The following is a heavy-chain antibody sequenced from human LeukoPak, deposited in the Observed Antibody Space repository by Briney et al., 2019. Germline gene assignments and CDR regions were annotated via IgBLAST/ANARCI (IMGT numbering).Heavy chain of an antibody. J-gene: IGHJ3*02. V-gene: IGHV1-69*05. CDR2: IIPIFGTA. D-gene: IGHD5-24*01. CDR3: ARDRDGYNRRAAFDI. CDR1: GGTFSSYA. Sequence: SVKVSCKASGGTFSSYAISWVRQAPGQGLEWMGGIIPIFGTANYAQKFQGRVTITTDESTSTAYMELSSLRSEDTAVYYWARDRDGYNRRAAFDIWGQGTMVTVSS.